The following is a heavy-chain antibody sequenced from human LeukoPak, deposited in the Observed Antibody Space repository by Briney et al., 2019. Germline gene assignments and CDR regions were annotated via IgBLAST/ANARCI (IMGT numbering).Heavy chain of an antibody. CDR2: INPSSGGT. CDR1: GYTFTGYY. D-gene: IGHD2-2*01. CDR3: ARLVVVVPADTDAFKI. Sequence: ASVKVSCKASGYTFTGYYLHVVREAPGQGLEWVGWINPSSGGTNFAQKFQARVTMTRDTSINTAYMELSRLRTNDTAVYYCARLVVVVPADTDAFKIWGQGTMVTVSS. V-gene: IGHV1-2*02. J-gene: IGHJ3*02.